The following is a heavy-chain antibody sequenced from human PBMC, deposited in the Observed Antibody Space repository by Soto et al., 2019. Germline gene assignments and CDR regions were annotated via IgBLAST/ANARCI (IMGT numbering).Heavy chain of an antibody. CDR1: GYTFTGYY. D-gene: IGHD4-17*01. CDR2: INPNSGGT. V-gene: IGHV1-2*04. Sequence: EASVQVSCKASGYTFTGYYMHWVRQAPGQGLEWMEWINPNSGGTNYAQKFQGWVTMTRDTSISTAYMELSRLRSDDTAVYYCAREEYDYGDHLLYYYGMDVWGQGTTVTVSS. CDR3: AREEYDYGDHLLYYYGMDV. J-gene: IGHJ6*02.